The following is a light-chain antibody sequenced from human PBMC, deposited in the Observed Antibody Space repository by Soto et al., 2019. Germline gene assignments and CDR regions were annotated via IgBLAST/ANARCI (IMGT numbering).Light chain of an antibody. CDR1: SSDVGGYNY. J-gene: IGLJ2*01. CDR2: DVS. CDR3: SSYTSSSIPVV. Sequence: QSALTQPASVSGSPGQSITISCTGTSSDVGGYNYVSWYQQHPGKAPKLMIYDVSNRPSGVSNRFSGSKSGNTASLTISGLQAEDEADYYCSSYTSSSIPVVFGGGTKLTGL. V-gene: IGLV2-14*01.